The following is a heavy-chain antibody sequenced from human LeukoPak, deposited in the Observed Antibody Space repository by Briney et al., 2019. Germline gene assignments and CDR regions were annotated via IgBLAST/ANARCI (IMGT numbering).Heavy chain of an antibody. CDR3: ARGRSPYWYFDL. Sequence: SETLSLTCTVSGGSISSYYWSWIRQPPGKGLEWIGYIYYSGSTNYNPSLKSRVTISVDTSKNQFSLKLSSVTAADTAVYYCARGRSPYWYFDLWGRGTLVTVSS. CDR2: IYYSGST. J-gene: IGHJ2*01. V-gene: IGHV4-59*01. CDR1: GGSISSYY.